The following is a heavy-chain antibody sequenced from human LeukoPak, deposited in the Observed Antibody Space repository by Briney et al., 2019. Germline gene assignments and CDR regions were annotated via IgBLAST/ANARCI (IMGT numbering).Heavy chain of an antibody. Sequence: SETLSLTCAVSGVYISGSYWSWIRQLPGKELEWIGYIYYSGTTNYNPSLKSRVTISVDTSRNQFTLKLSSVTAADTAVYYCARKTTGTMSPYFDYWGQGTLVTVSS. CDR2: IYYSGTT. J-gene: IGHJ4*02. D-gene: IGHD1-1*01. CDR3: ARKTTGTMSPYFDY. V-gene: IGHV4-59*01. CDR1: GVYISGSY.